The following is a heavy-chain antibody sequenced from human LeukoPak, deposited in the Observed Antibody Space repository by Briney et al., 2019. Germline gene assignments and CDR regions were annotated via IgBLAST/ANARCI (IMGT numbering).Heavy chain of an antibody. CDR3: ARGQGYSYGYDWFDP. CDR1: GYTFTSYD. J-gene: IGHJ5*02. CDR2: MNPNSGNT. D-gene: IGHD5-18*01. V-gene: IGHV1-8*01. Sequence: ASVKVSCKASGYTFTSYDINWVRQATGQGLEWMGWMNPNSGNTGYAQKFQGRVTMTRNTSISTAYMELSSLRSEDTAVYYCARGQGYSYGYDWFDPWGQGTLVTVSS.